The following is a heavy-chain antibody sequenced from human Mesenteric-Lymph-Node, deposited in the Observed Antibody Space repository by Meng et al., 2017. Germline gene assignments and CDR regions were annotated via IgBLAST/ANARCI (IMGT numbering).Heavy chain of an antibody. CDR1: GGSIRRSSDY. J-gene: IGHJ2*01. CDR3: ASPLGILGIVDL. Sequence: QLQKPGQGRVKPSAARSLTCPVSGGSIRRSSDYWGWIRQPPGKGLEWIGSIYYSGSTYYNPSLKSRVTISVDTSKNQFSLKLSSVTAADTAVYYCASPLGILGIVDLWGRGTLVTVSS. D-gene: IGHD7-27*01. CDR2: IYYSGST. V-gene: IGHV4-39*01.